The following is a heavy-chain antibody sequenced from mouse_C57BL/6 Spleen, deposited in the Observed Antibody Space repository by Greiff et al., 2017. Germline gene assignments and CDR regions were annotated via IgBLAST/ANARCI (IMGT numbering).Heavy chain of an antibody. D-gene: IGHD2-4*01. J-gene: IGHJ2*01. Sequence: VHVKQSGPVLVKPGASVKMSCKASGYTFTDYYMNWVKQSPGKSLEWIGVINPYNGGTSYNQKFKGKATLTVDKSSSTAYMELNSLTSEDSAVYYCARRGLQGDWGQGTTLTVSS. V-gene: IGHV1-19*01. CDR3: ARRGLQGD. CDR2: INPYNGGT. CDR1: GYTFTDYY.